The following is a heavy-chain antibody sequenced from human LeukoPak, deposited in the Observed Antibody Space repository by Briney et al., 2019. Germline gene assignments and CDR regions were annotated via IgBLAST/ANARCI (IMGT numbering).Heavy chain of an antibody. Sequence: LRLSCAASGFTFSSYAMSWVRQAPGKGLEWIGYIYYSGGTYYNPSLKSRVTISVDTSKNQFSLKLSSVTAADTAVYYCARVSVVPVWGQGTLVTVSS. CDR3: ARVSVVPV. CDR2: IYYSGGT. V-gene: IGHV4-30-4*08. CDR1: GFTFSSYA. D-gene: IGHD4-23*01. J-gene: IGHJ4*02.